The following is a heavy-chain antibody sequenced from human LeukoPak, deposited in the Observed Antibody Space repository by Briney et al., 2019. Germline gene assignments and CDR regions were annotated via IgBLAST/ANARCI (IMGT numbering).Heavy chain of an antibody. Sequence: SETLSLTCAVYGGSFSGYYRSWIRQPPGKGLEWIGEINHSGSTNYNPSLKSRVTISVDTSKNQFSLKLSSVTAADTAVYYCARVSMVTDYWGQGTLVTVSS. CDR3: ARVSMVTDY. CDR1: GGSFSGYY. CDR2: INHSGST. D-gene: IGHD5-18*01. V-gene: IGHV4-34*01. J-gene: IGHJ4*02.